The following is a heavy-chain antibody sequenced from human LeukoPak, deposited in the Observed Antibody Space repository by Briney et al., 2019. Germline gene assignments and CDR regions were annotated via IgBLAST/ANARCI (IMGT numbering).Heavy chain of an antibody. V-gene: IGHV4-34*01. Sequence: PSETLSLTCAVYGGSFSGYYWSWIRQPLGKGLEWIGEINHSGSTNYNPSLKSRVTISVDTSKNQFSLKLSSVTAADTAVYYCARAGTIAAAGTIWFDPWGQGTLVTVSS. D-gene: IGHD6-13*01. J-gene: IGHJ5*02. CDR1: GGSFSGYY. CDR2: INHSGST. CDR3: ARAGTIAAAGTIWFDP.